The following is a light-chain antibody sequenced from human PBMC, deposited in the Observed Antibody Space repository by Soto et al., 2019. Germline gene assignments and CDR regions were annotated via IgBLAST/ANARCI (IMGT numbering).Light chain of an antibody. V-gene: IGLV2-14*01. CDR1: SSNVRGYNF. J-gene: IGLJ1*01. Sequence: QSVLTQPASVSGSLGQSITISCTGSSSNVRGYNFVSWYQQRPGEAPKLMIYAVTNRPSGVSNRFSGSKSGNTASLTISGLQAEDEADYYCSSYTSSNTLYVFGTWTKVTVL. CDR3: SSYTSSNTLYV. CDR2: AVT.